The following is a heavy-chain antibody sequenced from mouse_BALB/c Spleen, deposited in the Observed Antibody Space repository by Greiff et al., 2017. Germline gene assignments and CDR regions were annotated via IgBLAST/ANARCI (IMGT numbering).Heavy chain of an antibody. J-gene: IGHJ3*01. CDR3: ARGGGNLAWFAY. CDR2: ISSGSSTI. Sequence: EVQVVESGGGLVQPGGSRKLSCAASGFTFSSFGMHWVRQAPEKGLEWVAYISSGSSTIYYADTVKGRFTISRDNPKNTLFLQMTSLRSEDTAMYYCARGGGNLAWFAYWGQGTLVTVSA. D-gene: IGHD2-1*01. V-gene: IGHV5-17*02. CDR1: GFTFSSFG.